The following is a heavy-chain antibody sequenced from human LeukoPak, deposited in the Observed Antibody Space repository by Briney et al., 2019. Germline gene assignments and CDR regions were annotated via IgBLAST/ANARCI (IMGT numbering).Heavy chain of an antibody. J-gene: IGHJ5*02. V-gene: IGHV4-59*08. CDR3: ARHSVSSGWPRHWFDP. CDR1: GGSISSYY. Sequence: SETLSLTCTVSGGSISSYYWSWIRQPPGKGLEWIGYIYYSGSTNYNPSLKSRVTISVDTSKNQFSLKLSSVTAADTAVYYCARHSVSSGWPRHWFDPWGQGTLVTVSS. D-gene: IGHD6-19*01. CDR2: IYYSGST.